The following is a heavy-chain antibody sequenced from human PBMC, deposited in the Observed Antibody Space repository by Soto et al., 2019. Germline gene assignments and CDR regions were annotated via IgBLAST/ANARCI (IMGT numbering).Heavy chain of an antibody. CDR3: AKGGYCSSTSCLYYYYYMDV. V-gene: IGHV3-23*01. CDR1: GFTFSSYA. D-gene: IGHD2-2*01. CDR2: ISGSGGST. J-gene: IGHJ6*03. Sequence: GGSLRLSCAASGFTFSSYAMSWVRQAPGKELEWVSAISGSGGSTYYADSVKGRFTISRDNSKNTLYLQMNSLRAEDTAVYYCAKGGYCSSTSCLYYYYYMDVWGKGTTVTVSS.